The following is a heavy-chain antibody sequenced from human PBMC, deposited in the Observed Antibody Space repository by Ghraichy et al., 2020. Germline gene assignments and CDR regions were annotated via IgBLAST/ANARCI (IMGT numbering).Heavy chain of an antibody. V-gene: IGHV4-34*01. CDR2: INHTGST. CDR3: ARRTGKGWNYNWLDY. D-gene: IGHD1-7*01. CDR1: GGSFIGYY. J-gene: IGHJ4*02. Sequence: ETLSLTCAVYGGSFIGYYWSWIRQPPGKGLEWIGEINHTGSTNYNPSLKSRVTMSLDTSNNEFSLKMSFVTAADTAVYYCARRTGKGWNYNWLDYWGQGTLVTVSP.